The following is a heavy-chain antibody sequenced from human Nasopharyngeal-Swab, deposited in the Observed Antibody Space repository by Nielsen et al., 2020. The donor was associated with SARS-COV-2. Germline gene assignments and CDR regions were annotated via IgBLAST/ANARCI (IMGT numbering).Heavy chain of an antibody. CDR2: ISYDGSNK. Sequence: VRQAPGKGLEWVAVISYDGSNKYYADSVKGRFTISRDNSKNTLYLQMNSLRAEDTAVYYCAKDPGIAAAGAFWYFGYWGQGTLVTVSS. J-gene: IGHJ4*02. D-gene: IGHD6-13*01. V-gene: IGHV3-30*18. CDR3: AKDPGIAAAGAFWYFGY.